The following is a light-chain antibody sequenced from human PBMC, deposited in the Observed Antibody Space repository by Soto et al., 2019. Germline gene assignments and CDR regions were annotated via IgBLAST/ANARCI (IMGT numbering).Light chain of an antibody. CDR2: GNS. J-gene: IGLJ3*02. CDR3: SSYDSSLSGWV. V-gene: IGLV1-40*01. CDR1: SSNIGAGYD. Sequence: QSVLTQPPSVSGAPGQRVTISCTGSSSNIGAGYDVHWYQQLPGTAPKLLLYGNSNRPAGLPDRFSGSKSGTSAALAITALQAEDEADYYFSSYDSSLSGWVFGGGTKLTVL.